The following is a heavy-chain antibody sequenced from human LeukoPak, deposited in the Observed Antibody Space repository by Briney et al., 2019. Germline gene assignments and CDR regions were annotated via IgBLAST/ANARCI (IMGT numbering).Heavy chain of an antibody. J-gene: IGHJ4*02. D-gene: IGHD6-6*01. CDR1: GYTFTSYA. Sequence: ASVKVSCKASGYTFTSYAMHWVRQAPGQRLEWMGWINAGNGNTKYSQEFQGRVTITRDTSASTAYMELSSLRSEDTAVYYCARASSSSVPYFDYWGQGTLVTVSS. V-gene: IGHV1-3*03. CDR2: INAGNGNT. CDR3: ARASSSSVPYFDY.